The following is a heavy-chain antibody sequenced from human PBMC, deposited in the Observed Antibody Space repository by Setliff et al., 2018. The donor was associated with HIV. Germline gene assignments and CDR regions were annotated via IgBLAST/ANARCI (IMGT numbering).Heavy chain of an antibody. J-gene: IGHJ2*01. D-gene: IGHD3-9*01. Sequence: SETLSLTCTFSGDSISSGNYYWSWIRQPAGKGLEWIGRIYSTGSTNYNPSLKSRDTISSDTSKNLFSLKLTTVTAADAAVYYCTRDTGYILSGYRPHWYFDLWGRGTLVTVSS. V-gene: IGHV4-61*02. CDR2: IYSTGST. CDR1: GDSISSGNYY. CDR3: TRDTGYILSGYRPHWYFDL.